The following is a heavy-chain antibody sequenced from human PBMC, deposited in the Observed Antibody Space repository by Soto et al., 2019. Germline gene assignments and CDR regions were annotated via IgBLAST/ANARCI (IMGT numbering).Heavy chain of an antibody. CDR1: GFTFNNYA. CDR2: ISGGGDTT. CDR3: AKGRGGSGSLTPRVDF. D-gene: IGHD3-10*01. Sequence: EVQLLESGGGLVQPGGSLRLSCAASGFTFNNYAMTWVRQAPGKGLEWVSAISGGGDTTSYADSVKGRFTVSRDGSKNTLYLRMSSLRAEDTALYYCAKGRGGSGSLTPRVDFWGKGTLVTVSP. V-gene: IGHV3-23*01. J-gene: IGHJ4*02.